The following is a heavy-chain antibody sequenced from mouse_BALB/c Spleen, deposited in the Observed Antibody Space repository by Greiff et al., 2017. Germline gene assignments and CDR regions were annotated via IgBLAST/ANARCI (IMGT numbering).Heavy chain of an antibody. V-gene: IGHV1-82*01. CDR1: GYAFSSSW. CDR2: IYPGDGDT. J-gene: IGHJ2*01. D-gene: IGHD1-1*01. Sequence: QVQLQQSGPELVKPGASVKISCKASGYAFSSSWMNWVKQRPGQGLEWIGRIYPGDGDTNYNGKFKGKATLTADKSSSTAYMQLSSLTSVDSAVYFCARRGDYYGSSRGFDYWGQGTTLTVSS. CDR3: ARRGDYYGSSRGFDY.